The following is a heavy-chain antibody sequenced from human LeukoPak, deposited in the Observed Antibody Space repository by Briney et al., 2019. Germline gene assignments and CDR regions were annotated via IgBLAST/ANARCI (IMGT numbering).Heavy chain of an antibody. V-gene: IGHV3-23*01. CDR1: GFTFSSYS. D-gene: IGHD6-13*01. J-gene: IGHJ6*03. CDR3: AKEYSSSWHYYYYYYYMDV. Sequence: PGGSLRLSCAASGFTFSSYSMSWVRQAPGKGLEWVSAISGSGGSTYYADSVKGRFTISRDNSKNTLYLQMNSLRAEDTAVYYCAKEYSSSWHYYYYYYYMDVWGKGTTVTISS. CDR2: ISGSGGST.